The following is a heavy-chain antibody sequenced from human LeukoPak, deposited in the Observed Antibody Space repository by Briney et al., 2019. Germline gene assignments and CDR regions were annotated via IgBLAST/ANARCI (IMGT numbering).Heavy chain of an antibody. CDR3: AREYSSSWGLNYYYMDV. Sequence: PSETLSLTCTVSGGSISSYYWTWIRQPPGKRLEWIGSIYHSGSTNYSPSLKSRVTILIDTSKTQFSLKVRSVTAADTAVYYCAREYSSSWGLNYYYMDVWGKGTTVTVSS. CDR1: GGSISSYY. D-gene: IGHD6-13*01. V-gene: IGHV4-59*01. J-gene: IGHJ6*03. CDR2: IYHSGST.